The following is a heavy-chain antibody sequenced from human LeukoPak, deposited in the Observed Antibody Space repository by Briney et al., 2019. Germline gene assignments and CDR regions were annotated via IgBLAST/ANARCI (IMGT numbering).Heavy chain of an antibody. Sequence: SVKVSCKASGYTFTGYYLHWVRQAPGQGLEWMGGIIPIFGTANYAQKFQGRVTITADESTSTAYMELSSLRSEDTAVYYCARAHEYSGSYYFVYWGQGTLVTVSS. CDR2: IIPIFGTA. J-gene: IGHJ4*02. CDR3: ARAHEYSGSYYFVY. CDR1: GYTFTGYY. V-gene: IGHV1-69*13. D-gene: IGHD1-26*01.